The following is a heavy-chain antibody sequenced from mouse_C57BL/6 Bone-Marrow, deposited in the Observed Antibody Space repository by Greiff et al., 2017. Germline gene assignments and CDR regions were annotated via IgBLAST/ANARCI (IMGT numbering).Heavy chain of an antibody. V-gene: IGHV7-3*01. Sequence: EVKVVESGGGLVQPGGSLSLSCAASGFTFTDYYMSWVRQPPGKALEWLGFIRNKANGYTTEYSASVKGRFTISRDNSQSILYLQMNALRAEDSATEYCARFLRRVYAMDYWGQGTSVTVSS. J-gene: IGHJ4*01. CDR1: GFTFTDYY. CDR3: ARFLRRVYAMDY. CDR2: IRNKANGYTT.